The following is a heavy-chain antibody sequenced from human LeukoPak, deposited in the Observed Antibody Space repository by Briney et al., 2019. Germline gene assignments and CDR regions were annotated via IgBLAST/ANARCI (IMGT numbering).Heavy chain of an antibody. CDR3: AREGGGSSGLAFDI. CDR1: GGTFSSYA. CDR2: IIPIFGTA. J-gene: IGHJ3*02. D-gene: IGHD1-26*01. V-gene: IGHV1-69*13. Sequence: SVKASCKASGGTFSSYAISWVRQAPGQGLEWMGGIIPIFGTANYAQKFQGRVTITADESTSTAYMELSSLRSEDTAVYYCAREGGGSSGLAFDIWGQGTMVTVSS.